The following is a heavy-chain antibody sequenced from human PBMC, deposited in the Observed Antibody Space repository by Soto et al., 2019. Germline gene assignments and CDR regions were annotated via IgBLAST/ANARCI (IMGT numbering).Heavy chain of an antibody. CDR3: ARGSTHYGMDV. Sequence: QVQLVQSGAEVKKPGASVKVSCKTSGYTFTNNGINWVRQAPGQGLEWMGWISGYNGNTAYAQKLQGRVTMTTDTFTSPAYMELRSLRSDDTAVYYCARGSTHYGMDVWGQGTTVTVSS. CDR2: ISGYNGNT. V-gene: IGHV1-18*04. J-gene: IGHJ6*02. D-gene: IGHD1-1*01. CDR1: GYTFTNNG.